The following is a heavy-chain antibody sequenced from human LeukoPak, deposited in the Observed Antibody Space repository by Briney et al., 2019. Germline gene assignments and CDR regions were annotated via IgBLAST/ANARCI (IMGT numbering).Heavy chain of an antibody. CDR2: ISGSGGST. D-gene: IGHD2-15*01. CDR1: GFTFSSYA. J-gene: IGHJ4*02. Sequence: PGGSLRLSCAASGFTFSSYAMSWVRQAPGKGLEWVSAISGSGGSTYYADSVKGRFTISRDNSKNTLYLQMNSLIAEDTAVYYCATSSGGSYTGVDYWGQGTLVTVSS. V-gene: IGHV3-23*01. CDR3: ATSSGGSYTGVDY.